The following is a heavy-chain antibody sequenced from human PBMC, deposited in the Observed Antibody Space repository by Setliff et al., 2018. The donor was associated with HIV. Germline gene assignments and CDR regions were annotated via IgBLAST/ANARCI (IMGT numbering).Heavy chain of an antibody. V-gene: IGHV1-18*01. CDR1: GYTFTNYG. CDR2: ISAYNGII. CDR3: AREQVGFGPPRGMDV. Sequence: ASVKVSCKASGYTFTNYGITWVRQAPGQGLEWMGWISAYNGIINYAQNLQGRVTMTTDTSTRTAYMELSSLRSEDTAVYYCAREQVGFGPPRGMDVWGQGTTVTVS. D-gene: IGHD3-10*01. J-gene: IGHJ6*02.